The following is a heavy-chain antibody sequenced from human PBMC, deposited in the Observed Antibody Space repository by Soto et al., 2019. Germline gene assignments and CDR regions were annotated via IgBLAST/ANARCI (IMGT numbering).Heavy chain of an antibody. J-gene: IGHJ1*01. D-gene: IGHD3-3*01. CDR1: GFTFSSYW. Sequence: PGGSLRLSCAASGFTFSSYWMSWVRQAPGKGLEWVANIKQDGSEKYYVDSVKGRFTISRDNAKNSLYLQMNSLRAEDTAVYYCARGGAPYYDFWSGPIPYFQHWGQGTLVTVSS. CDR3: ARGGAPYYDFWSGPIPYFQH. CDR2: IKQDGSEK. V-gene: IGHV3-7*01.